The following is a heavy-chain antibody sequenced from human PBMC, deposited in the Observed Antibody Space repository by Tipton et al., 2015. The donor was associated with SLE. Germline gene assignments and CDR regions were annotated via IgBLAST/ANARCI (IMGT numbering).Heavy chain of an antibody. D-gene: IGHD3-10*01. J-gene: IGHJ4*02. Sequence: GSLRLSCAASGFTFDDYAMHWVRQAPGKGLEWVSLISWDGGSTYYADSVKGRFTISRDNSKNSLYLQMNSLRAEDTALYYCAKDIKGRLLWFRELFGYFDYWGQGTLVTVSS. CDR1: GFTFDDYA. CDR3: AKDIKGRLLWFRELFGYFDY. V-gene: IGHV3-43D*04. CDR2: ISWDGGST.